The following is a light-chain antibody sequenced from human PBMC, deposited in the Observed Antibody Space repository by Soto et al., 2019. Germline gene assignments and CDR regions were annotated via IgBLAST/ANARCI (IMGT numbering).Light chain of an antibody. V-gene: IGLV2-23*01. CDR3: CSYAGGASVV. Sequence: QSALTQPASVSGSPGQSITISCTGTSSDIGRYNLVSWYQQHPGKAPKLIIYEDIERPSGVSDRFYGSKSGNTASLTISGLQTEDEADYYCCSYAGGASVVFGGGTKLTVL. J-gene: IGLJ2*01. CDR1: SSDIGRYNL. CDR2: EDI.